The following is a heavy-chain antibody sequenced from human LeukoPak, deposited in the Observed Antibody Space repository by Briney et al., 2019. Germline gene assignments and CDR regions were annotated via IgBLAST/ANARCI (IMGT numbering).Heavy chain of an antibody. CDR3: AKDVVPDSGWDLDY. CDR2: IYPSGDST. CDR1: GFTFSTYS. D-gene: IGHD6-19*01. J-gene: IGHJ4*02. Sequence: GGSLRLSCAASGFTFSTYSMTWVRQGPAKGLEWVSSIYPSGDSTFYADSVKGRFTISRDNSKNTLYLQMSSLRTEDTAIYYCAKDVVPDSGWDLDYWGQGTLVTVSS. V-gene: IGHV3-23*01.